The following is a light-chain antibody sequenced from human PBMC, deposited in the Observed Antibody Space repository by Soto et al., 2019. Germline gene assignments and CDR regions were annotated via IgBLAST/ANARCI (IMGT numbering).Light chain of an antibody. Sequence: DVRMTQSPSSLSASVGDTITITCRASRTINTYLNWFQQKPGEPPRLLIYGASTLHDGVPSRFSGSGPGADFTLTISGLQPEDFASYHCQQTYSDISFVVGTKVDIK. J-gene: IGKJ4*01. V-gene: IGKV1-39*01. CDR1: RTINTY. CDR2: GAS. CDR3: QQTYSDIS.